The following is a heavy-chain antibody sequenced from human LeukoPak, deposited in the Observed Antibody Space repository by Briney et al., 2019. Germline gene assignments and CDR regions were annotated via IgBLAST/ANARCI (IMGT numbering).Heavy chain of an antibody. CDR2: INHDGSEK. Sequence: PAGSLRLSCEAYGFRFGGFCMNWVRQAPGKGPERVANINHDGSEKLYVDSVKGRFTISRDNAKNSLYLQMNSPRAEDTAVYYGTREVREVYDIWRHGPMVSV. CDR1: GFRFGGFC. V-gene: IGHV3-7*01. J-gene: IGHJ3*02. CDR3: TREVREVYDI.